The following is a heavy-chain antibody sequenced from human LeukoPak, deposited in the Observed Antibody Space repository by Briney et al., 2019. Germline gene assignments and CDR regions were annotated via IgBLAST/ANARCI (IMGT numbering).Heavy chain of an antibody. CDR1: GFTVSSNY. CDR2: ISSSGSTI. CDR3: AKDILGWTFDY. Sequence: GGSLRLSCAASGFTVSSNYMHWVRQAPGKGLEWVSYISSSGSTIYYADSVKGRFTISRDNSKNTVYLQMNSLRVEDTALYYCAKDILGWTFDYWGPGTLVTVSS. V-gene: IGHV3-48*01. D-gene: IGHD2-15*01. J-gene: IGHJ4*02.